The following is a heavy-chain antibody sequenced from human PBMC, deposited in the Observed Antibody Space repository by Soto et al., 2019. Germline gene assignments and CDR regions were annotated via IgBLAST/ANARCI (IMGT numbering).Heavy chain of an antibody. D-gene: IGHD6-6*01. J-gene: IGHJ5*02. Sequence: SETLSLTCTVSGGSISSSSYYWGWIRQPPGKGLEWIGSIYYSGSTYYNPSLKSRVTISVDTSKNQFSLKLSSVTAADTAVYYCARRSSPYNWFDPWGQGTLVTVSS. CDR3: ARRSSPYNWFDP. CDR2: IYYSGST. CDR1: GGSISSSSYY. V-gene: IGHV4-39*01.